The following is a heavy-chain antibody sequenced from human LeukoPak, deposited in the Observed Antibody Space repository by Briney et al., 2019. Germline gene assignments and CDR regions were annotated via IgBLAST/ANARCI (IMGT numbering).Heavy chain of an antibody. Sequence: GGSLRLSCAASGFTFSSYAMSWVRQAPGKGLQWISFISDSGNTIYYADSVEGRFTISRDNAKNSLYLQMHSLRAEDTAMYYCARSTLPGRSGRTEFFQHWGQGTLVTVSS. CDR2: ISDSGNTI. V-gene: IGHV3-11*01. D-gene: IGHD6-19*01. CDR3: ARSTLPGRSGRTEFFQH. CDR1: GFTFSSYA. J-gene: IGHJ1*01.